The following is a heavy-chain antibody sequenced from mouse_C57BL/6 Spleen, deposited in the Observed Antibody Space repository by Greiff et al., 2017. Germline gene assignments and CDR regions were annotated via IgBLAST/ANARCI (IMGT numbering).Heavy chain of an antibody. CDR1: GFTFSSYA. D-gene: IGHD1-1*01. CDR2: ISDGGSYT. J-gene: IGHJ3*01. CDR3: ARMKVYYGSREAWFAY. Sequence: EVKLVESGGGLVKPGGSLKLSCAASGFTFSSYAMSWVRQTPEKRLEWVATISDGGSYTYYPDNVKGRFTISRDNAKNNLYLQMSHLKSEDTAMYYCARMKVYYGSREAWFAYWGQGTLVTVSA. V-gene: IGHV5-4*03.